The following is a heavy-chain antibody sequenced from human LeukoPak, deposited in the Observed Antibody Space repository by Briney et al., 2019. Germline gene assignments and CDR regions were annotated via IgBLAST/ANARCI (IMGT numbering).Heavy chain of an antibody. CDR1: GFTFSSHA. V-gene: IGHV3-30-3*01. D-gene: IGHD6-13*01. CDR3: ATGSSWPIDY. J-gene: IGHJ4*02. CDR2: TSSDGSNK. Sequence: PGRSLRLSCAASGFTFSSHAMHWVRQGRGKGLEWVAVTSSDGSNKYYAESVEGRFTLSRDNSKNTLYLQMNSLRAEDTAVYYCATGSSWPIDYWGQGTLVTVSS.